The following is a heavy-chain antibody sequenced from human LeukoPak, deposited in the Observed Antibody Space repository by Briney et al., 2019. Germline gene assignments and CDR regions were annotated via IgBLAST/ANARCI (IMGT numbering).Heavy chain of an antibody. CDR1: GGAMSNYY. CDR2: TYNSGRT. CDR3: ARRRRIGAAGGDGMDV. Sequence: SETLSLTCTVSGGAMSNYYWTWIRQPPGQGLEWIGYTYNSGRTNYNPSLKSRVTISADTSKNQFSLKLDSVTAADTANYYCARRRRIGAAGGDGMDVWGQGTTVTVSS. J-gene: IGHJ6*02. D-gene: IGHD6-13*01. V-gene: IGHV4-4*09.